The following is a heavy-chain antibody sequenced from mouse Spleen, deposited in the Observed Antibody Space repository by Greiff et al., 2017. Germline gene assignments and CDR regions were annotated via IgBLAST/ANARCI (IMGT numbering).Heavy chain of an antibody. D-gene: IGHD3-3*01. J-gene: IGHJ4*01. V-gene: IGHV5-9-1*02. CDR3: TNGGGLHYAMDY. CDR2: ISSGGDYI. Sequence: EVNVVESGEGLVKPGGSLKLSCAASGFTFSSYAMSWVRQTPEKRLEWVAYISSGGDYIYYADTVKGRFTISRDNARNTLYLQMSSLKSEDTAMYYCTNGGGLHYAMDYWGQGTSVTVSS. CDR1: GFTFSSYA.